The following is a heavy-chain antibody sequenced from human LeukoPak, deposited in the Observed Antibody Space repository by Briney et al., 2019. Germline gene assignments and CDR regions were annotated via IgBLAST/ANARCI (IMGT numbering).Heavy chain of an antibody. CDR2: MKRKTDGGTT. V-gene: IGHV3-15*01. CDR3: TTDPWFGELSFYMDV. CDR1: GFIFNNAW. J-gene: IGHJ6*03. Sequence: GGSLRLSCVASGFIFNNAWMSWVRQAPGKGLQWVGRMKRKTDGGTTDYAAPVKGRFTISRDDSKNTLYLQMNSLKTEDTAVYYCTTDPWFGELSFYMDVWGKGTTVTISS. D-gene: IGHD3-10*01.